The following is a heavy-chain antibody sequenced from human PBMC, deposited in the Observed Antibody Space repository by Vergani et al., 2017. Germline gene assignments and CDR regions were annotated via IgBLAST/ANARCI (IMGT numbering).Heavy chain of an antibody. CDR1: GFTFSSYE. CDR2: ISSSGSPI. CDR3: ARDLPGNCSGGSCYSFDY. Sequence: EVQLVESGGGLVQPGGSLRLSCAASGFTFSSYEMNWVRQAPGKGLEWVSYISSSGSPIYYADSVKGRFTISRDNAQNSLYLQMNSLRAEDTAVYYCARDLPGNCSGGSCYSFDYWGQGTRVTVPS. D-gene: IGHD2-15*01. J-gene: IGHJ4*02. V-gene: IGHV3-48*03.